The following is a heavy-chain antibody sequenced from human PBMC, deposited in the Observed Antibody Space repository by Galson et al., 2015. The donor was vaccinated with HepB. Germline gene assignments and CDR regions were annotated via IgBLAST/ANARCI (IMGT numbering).Heavy chain of an antibody. J-gene: IGHJ3*02. CDR2: IYSGGST. Sequence: SLRLSCAASGFTVSSNYMSWVRQAPGKGLEWVSVIYSGGSTYYADSVKGRFTISRDNSKNTLYLQMNSLRAEDTAVYYCAREVGIMVRGVLRTDAFDIWGQGTMVTVSS. V-gene: IGHV3-66*01. CDR3: AREVGIMVRGVLRTDAFDI. D-gene: IGHD3-10*01. CDR1: GFTVSSNY.